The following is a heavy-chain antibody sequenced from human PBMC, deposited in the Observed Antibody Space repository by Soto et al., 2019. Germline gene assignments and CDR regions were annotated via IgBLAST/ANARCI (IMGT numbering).Heavy chain of an antibody. CDR2: ISSTTNYI. Sequence: EVQLVESGGGLVKPGGPLRLSCAASGLTFTRYSMNWVRQTPGKGLEWVSSISSTTNYIYYGDSMKGRFTISRDNAKNSLYLEMNSLRAEDTAVYYCARESEDLTSNFDYWGQGTLVTVSS. CDR1: GLTFTRYS. V-gene: IGHV3-21*06. CDR3: ARESEDLTSNFDY. J-gene: IGHJ4*02.